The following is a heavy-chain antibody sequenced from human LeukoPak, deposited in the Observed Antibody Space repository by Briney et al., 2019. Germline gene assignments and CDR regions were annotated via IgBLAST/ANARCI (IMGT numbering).Heavy chain of an antibody. Sequence: GGSLRLSCAASGFTFSSYAMSWVRQAPGKGLEWVSVISDSGGITYYADSVKGRFSISRDNPKNTVYLQMKSLRAGDTAVYYCAKVIRGLFDAFDIWGQGTMVTASS. CDR3: AKVIRGLFDAFDI. D-gene: IGHD2-21*01. J-gene: IGHJ3*02. CDR2: ISDSGGIT. V-gene: IGHV3-23*01. CDR1: GFTFSSYA.